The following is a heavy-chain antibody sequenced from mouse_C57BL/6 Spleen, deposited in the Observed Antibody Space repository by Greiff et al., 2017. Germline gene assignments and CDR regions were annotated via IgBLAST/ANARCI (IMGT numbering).Heavy chain of an antibody. CDR2: INPTNGGT. CDR1: GYTFTDYY. D-gene: IGHD2-5*01. CDR3: ARRPYSNYDWYFDV. J-gene: IGHJ1*03. V-gene: IGHV1-26*01. Sequence: VQLQQSGPELVKPGASVKISCKASGYTFTDYYMNWVKQSHGKSLEWIGDINPTNGGTSYNQKFKGKATLTVDNSSSTAYMELRNLTSEDSAVYDGARRPYSNYDWYFDVWGTGTTVTVSS.